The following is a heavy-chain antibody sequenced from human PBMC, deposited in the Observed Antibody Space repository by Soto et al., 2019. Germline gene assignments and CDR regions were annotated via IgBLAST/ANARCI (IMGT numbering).Heavy chain of an antibody. CDR3: ARVSEKRTFNWFDP. Sequence: PSETLSLTCAVSGGSISSGGSSWSWIRQPPGKGLEWIGYIYHSGSTYYNPSLKSRVTISVDRSKSQFSLKLISVTAADTAVYYCARVSEKRTFNWFDPWGQGTLVTVSS. CDR2: IYHSGST. V-gene: IGHV4-30-2*01. J-gene: IGHJ5*02. D-gene: IGHD3-10*01. CDR1: GGSISSGGSS.